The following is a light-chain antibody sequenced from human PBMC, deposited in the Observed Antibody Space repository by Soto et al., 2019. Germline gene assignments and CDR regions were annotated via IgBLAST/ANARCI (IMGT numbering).Light chain of an antibody. J-gene: IGKJ5*01. CDR1: QGISSW. CDR3: QQANAFPIT. CDR2: TTS. Sequence: DIQMTQSPSFVSASVGDRVTVTCRASQGISSWLAWYQQKPGKAPKLLIYTTSTLESGVPSRFSGSGSGTHVTLTISNLQPDDLATYYCQQANAFPITFGQGTRLEIK. V-gene: IGKV1-12*01.